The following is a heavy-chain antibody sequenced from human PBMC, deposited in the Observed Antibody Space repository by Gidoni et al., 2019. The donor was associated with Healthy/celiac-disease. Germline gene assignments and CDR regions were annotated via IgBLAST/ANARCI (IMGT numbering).Heavy chain of an antibody. J-gene: IGHJ4*02. CDR3: ARGAHPGIAASWDY. CDR2: ISSSSSYI. Sequence: EVQLVESGGGLVKPGGSLSLSCAASGFTFSSYSMNWVRQAPGKGLEWVSSISSSSSYIYYADSVKGRFTISRDNAKNSLYLQMNSLRAEDTAVYYCARGAHPGIAASWDYWGQGTLVTVSS. CDR1: GFTFSSYS. D-gene: IGHD6-13*01. V-gene: IGHV3-21*01.